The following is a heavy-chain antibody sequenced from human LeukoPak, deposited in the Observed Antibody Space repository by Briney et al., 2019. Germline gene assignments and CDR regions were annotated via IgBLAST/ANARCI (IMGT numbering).Heavy chain of an antibody. V-gene: IGHV3-7*01. CDR1: GFIFSTYW. CDR3: ARKNGMDV. J-gene: IGHJ6*02. CDR2: IKGDGSEK. Sequence: GGSLRLSCAASGFIFSTYWMTWVRQTPGKGLEWVACIKGDGSEKYYVESVKGRFTISRNNAENSLYLQMNSMRAEDTPVYYCARKNGMDVWGQGTTVTVSS.